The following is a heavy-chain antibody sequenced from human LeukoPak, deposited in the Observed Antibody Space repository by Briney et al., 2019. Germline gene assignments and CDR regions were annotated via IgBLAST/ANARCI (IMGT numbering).Heavy chain of an antibody. Sequence: GGSLRLSCAASGFTFSSYAMSWVRQTPGKGLEWVSAITGNGGDTYSAYSVKGRLTISRDNSKNTLYLQMDSLRAEDAAVYYCAKGSSSSRPYYFDYWGQGTLVTVSS. V-gene: IGHV3-23*01. CDR1: GFTFSSYA. D-gene: IGHD6-6*01. CDR3: AKGSSSSRPYYFDY. J-gene: IGHJ4*02. CDR2: ITGNGGDT.